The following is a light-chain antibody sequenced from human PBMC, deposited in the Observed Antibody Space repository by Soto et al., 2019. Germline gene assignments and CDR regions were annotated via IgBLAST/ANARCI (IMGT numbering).Light chain of an antibody. CDR1: QSISSC. CDR3: QQIYAAHVT. J-gene: IGKJ1*01. V-gene: IGKV1-39*01. CDR2: AAS. Sequence: DIQMTQSPSSLSASVGDRVTITCRASQSISSCLSWYQQKPGKAPKLLIYAASKLQSGVPSTFSGSESGTDFILTISSLQPEDFATFDCQQIYAAHVTFGQGTKVEIK.